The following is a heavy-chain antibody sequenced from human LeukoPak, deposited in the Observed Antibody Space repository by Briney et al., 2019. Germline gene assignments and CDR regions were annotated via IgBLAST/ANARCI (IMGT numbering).Heavy chain of an antibody. CDR3: ARMSIAVAGFHYFDY. J-gene: IGHJ4*02. V-gene: IGHV3-30-3*01. CDR1: GFTFSSYA. CDR2: ISYDGSNK. Sequence: GRSLRLSCEASGFTFSSYAMHWVRQAPGKGLEWVAVISYDGSNKYYADSVKGRFTISRDNSKNTLYLQMNSLRAEDTAVYYCARMSIAVAGFHYFDYWGQGTLVTVSS. D-gene: IGHD6-19*01.